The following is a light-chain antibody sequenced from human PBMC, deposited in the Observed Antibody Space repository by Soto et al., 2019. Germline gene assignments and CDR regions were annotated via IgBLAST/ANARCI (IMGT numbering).Light chain of an antibody. CDR2: DAS. V-gene: IGKV3-15*01. CDR3: QQYYNWPRT. CDR1: QTINSD. Sequence: EIVMTQSPATLSVSPGEGATLSCRASQTINSDLAWYQQKPGQAPRLLIYDASARATGIPARFSGSESGTDFTLTISSLQSDDFAGHYCQQYYNWPRTFGQGTKMDIK. J-gene: IGKJ1*01.